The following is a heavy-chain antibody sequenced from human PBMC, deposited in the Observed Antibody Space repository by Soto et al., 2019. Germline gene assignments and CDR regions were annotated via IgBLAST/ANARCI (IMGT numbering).Heavy chain of an antibody. V-gene: IGHV1-3*01. CDR3: ARESGSSWYDNWFDP. J-gene: IGHJ5*02. CDR2: INAGNGNT. Sequence: ASVKVSCKASGYTFTSYAMHWVRQAPGQRLEWMGWINAGNGNTKYSQKFQGRVTITRDTSASTAYMELSSLRSEDTAVYYCARESGSSWYDNWFDPWGQGTLVTVSS. CDR1: GYTFTSYA. D-gene: IGHD6-13*01.